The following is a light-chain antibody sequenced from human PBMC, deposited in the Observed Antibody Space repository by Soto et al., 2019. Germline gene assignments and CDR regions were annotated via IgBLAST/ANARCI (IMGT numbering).Light chain of an antibody. CDR2: SNT. CDR3: SSYTTTDPYV. V-gene: IGLV1-40*01. J-gene: IGLJ1*01. CDR1: NSNIGAGFG. Sequence: QSVLTQPPSVSGAPGQRVTISCTGSNSNIGAGFGVQWYQQFPRTAPRLLIYSNTNRPSGVPDRFSASKSGTSASLAITGLRAEDEADYYCSSYTTTDPYVFGTGTKLTVL.